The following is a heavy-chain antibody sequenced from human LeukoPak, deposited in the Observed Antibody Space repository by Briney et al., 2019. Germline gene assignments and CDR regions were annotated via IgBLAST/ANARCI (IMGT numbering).Heavy chain of an antibody. V-gene: IGHV1-69*05. Sequence: GASVKVSCKASGGTFSSYAISWVRQAPGQGLEWMGGIIPIFGTANYAQKFQGRVTITTDESTSTAYMELSSLRSEDTAVYYCARGECLDRYSSSCPFDYWGQGTLVTVSS. CDR1: GGTFSSYA. CDR2: IIPIFGTA. CDR3: ARGECLDRYSSSCPFDY. J-gene: IGHJ4*02. D-gene: IGHD6-13*01.